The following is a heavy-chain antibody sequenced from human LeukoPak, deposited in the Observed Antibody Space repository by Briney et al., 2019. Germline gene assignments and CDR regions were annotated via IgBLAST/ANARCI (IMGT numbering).Heavy chain of an antibody. CDR1: GGSFSGYY. J-gene: IGHJ3*02. CDR3: AREGDSIDAFDI. CDR2: INHSGST. V-gene: IGHV4-34*01. D-gene: IGHD3-22*01. Sequence: PSETLSHTCAVYGGSFSGYYWSWIRQPPGKGLEWIGEINHSGSTNYNPSLKSRVSISVDTSKNQFSLKLSSVTAADTAVYYCAREGDSIDAFDIWGQGTMVTVSS.